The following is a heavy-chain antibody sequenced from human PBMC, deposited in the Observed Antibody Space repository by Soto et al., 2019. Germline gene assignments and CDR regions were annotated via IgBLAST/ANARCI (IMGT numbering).Heavy chain of an antibody. CDR1: GFTFSSYS. CDR3: ARDLASYCSSTSCYLDYYYYYMDV. D-gene: IGHD2-2*01. V-gene: IGHV3-48*01. Sequence: GGSLRLSCAASGFTFSSYSMNWVRQAPGKGLEWVSYISSSSSTIYYADSVKGRFTISRDNAKNSLYLQMNSLRAEDTAVYYCARDLASYCSSTSCYLDYYYYYMDVWGKGTTVTVSS. J-gene: IGHJ6*03. CDR2: ISSSSSTI.